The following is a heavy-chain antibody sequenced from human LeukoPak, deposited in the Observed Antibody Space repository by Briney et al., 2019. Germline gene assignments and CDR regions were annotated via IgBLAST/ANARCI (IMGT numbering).Heavy chain of an antibody. D-gene: IGHD3-9*01. Sequence: PGGSLRLSCAASGFTFSSYGMHWVRQAPGKGLEWVAVISYDGSNKYYADSVKGRFTISRDNAKNSLYLQMNSLRAEDTAVYYCARDLYYDILTGYYTPSFDYWGQGTLVTVSS. CDR3: ARDLYYDILTGYYTPSFDY. V-gene: IGHV3-30*03. CDR1: GFTFSSYG. CDR2: ISYDGSNK. J-gene: IGHJ4*02.